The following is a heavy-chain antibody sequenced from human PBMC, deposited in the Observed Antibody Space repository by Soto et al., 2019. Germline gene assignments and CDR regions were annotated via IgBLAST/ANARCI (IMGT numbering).Heavy chain of an antibody. CDR3: ARDFVEVPSAYYYFDH. V-gene: IGHV1-46*03. Sequence: ASVKVSCKASGYTFTRYYMHWVRQAPGQGLEWMGIINPSGGSTSYAQKFQGRVTMTRDTSTSTVYMELSSLRSDDTAVYYCARDFVEVPSAYYYFDHWGQGILVTVSS. CDR1: GYTFTRYY. CDR2: INPSGGST. J-gene: IGHJ4*02. D-gene: IGHD2-2*01.